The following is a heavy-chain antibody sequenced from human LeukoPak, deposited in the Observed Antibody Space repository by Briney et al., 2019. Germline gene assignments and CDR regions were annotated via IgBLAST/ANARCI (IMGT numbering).Heavy chain of an antibody. CDR3: TRCSTGTRLYYFDY. V-gene: IGHV3-72*01. CDR2: SRNKANSYTT. Sequence: PGGSLTLSCTASGFTLSDRYIEWVRPAPGEGLEWVGRSRNKANSYTTEYAASVRRRFTISRDESKNLLYLQMNSLKTEDTAVYYCTRCSTGTRLYYFDYWGQGTLVTVSS. J-gene: IGHJ4*02. CDR1: GFTLSDRY. D-gene: IGHD1/OR15-1a*01.